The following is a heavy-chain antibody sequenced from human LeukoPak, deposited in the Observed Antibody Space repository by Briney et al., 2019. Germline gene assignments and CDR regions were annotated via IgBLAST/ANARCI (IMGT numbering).Heavy chain of an antibody. J-gene: IGHJ3*02. CDR2: INPNSGGT. V-gene: IGHV1-2*06. Sequence: ASVKVSCKASGYTFTGYYMHWVRQAPGQGLEWMGRINPNSGGTNYAQKFQGRVTMTRDTSISTAHMELSRLRSDDTAVYYCAREWIPTRHGVPVRNAFDIWGQGTMVTVSS. CDR3: AREWIPTRHGVPVRNAFDI. CDR1: GYTFTGYY. D-gene: IGHD2-2*01.